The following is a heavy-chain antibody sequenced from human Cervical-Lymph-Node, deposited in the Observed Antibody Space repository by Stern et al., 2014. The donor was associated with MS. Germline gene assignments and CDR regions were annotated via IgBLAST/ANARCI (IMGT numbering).Heavy chain of an antibody. CDR2: INPNSGGT. Sequence: VQLEESGTEVKQPGASVKVSCKASGYTFTDYYMHWVRQAPGQGLEWMGWINPNSGGTNYAQQFQGRVTMTRDTSITTAYMELSGLRSDDTAIYYCVRDGSCRTASCFYYVMDVWGQGTTVGVSS. V-gene: IGHV1-2*02. D-gene: IGHD1-14*01. CDR1: GYTFTDYY. J-gene: IGHJ6*01. CDR3: VRDGSCRTASCFYYVMDV.